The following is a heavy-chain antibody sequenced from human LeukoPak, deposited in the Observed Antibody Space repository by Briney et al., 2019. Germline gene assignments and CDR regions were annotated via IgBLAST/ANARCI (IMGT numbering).Heavy chain of an antibody. CDR2: IPSSGSTI. D-gene: IGHD1-26*01. J-gene: IGHJ4*02. CDR3: ARRLSIVGANFFDY. CDR1: GFTFSNYE. V-gene: IGHV3-48*03. Sequence: PGGSLRLSCAVSGFTFSNYEMNWVRQAPGKGLEWVSYIPSSGSTICYADSVKGRFTISRDNAKNSLYLQMNSLRAEDTAVYYCARRLSIVGANFFDYWGQGTLVTVSS.